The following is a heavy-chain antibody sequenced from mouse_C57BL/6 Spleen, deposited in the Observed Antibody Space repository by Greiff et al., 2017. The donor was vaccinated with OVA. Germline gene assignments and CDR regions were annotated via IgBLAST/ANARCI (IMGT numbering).Heavy chain of an antibody. CDR2: IDPEDGDT. J-gene: IGHJ4*01. CDR1: GFNIKDYY. Sequence: VQLQQSGAELVRPGASVKLSCTASGFNIKDYYMHWVKQRPEQGLEWIGRIDPEDGDTEYAPKFQVKATMTADTSSNTAYLQLSSLTSADTAVYYCTTHYYGEAMDYWGQGTSVTVSS. CDR3: TTHYYGEAMDY. D-gene: IGHD1-2*01. V-gene: IGHV14-1*01.